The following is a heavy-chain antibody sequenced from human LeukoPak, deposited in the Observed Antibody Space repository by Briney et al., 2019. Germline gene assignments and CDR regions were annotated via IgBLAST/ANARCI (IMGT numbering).Heavy chain of an antibody. CDR3: ARGGAVSGATMYYYYYGMDV. D-gene: IGHD5-12*01. CDR1: GYSFTSYY. V-gene: IGHV1-46*01. CDR2: INPSGGST. J-gene: IGHJ6*02. Sequence: ASVTVSCKASGYSFTSYYMRLVRQAPGPGLEWMGIINPSGGSTSYAQKFQGRVTMTRDTSTSTVYMELSSLRSEDTAVYYCARGGAVSGATMYYYYYGMDVWGQGTTVTVSS.